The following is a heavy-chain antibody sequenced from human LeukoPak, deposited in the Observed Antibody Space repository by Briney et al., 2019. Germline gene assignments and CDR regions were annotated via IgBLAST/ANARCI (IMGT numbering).Heavy chain of an antibody. V-gene: IGHV4-38-2*02. Sequence: SETLSLTCIVSGYSISSGYYWGWIRQPPGKGLEWIGSIYHSGSTDYNPSLKSRVTISIDTSKNQFSLKLSSVTAADTAVYYCARGDSSSSPDFDYWGQGTLVTVSS. CDR2: IYHSGST. CDR1: GYSISSGYY. CDR3: ARGDSSSSPDFDY. D-gene: IGHD6-6*01. J-gene: IGHJ4*02.